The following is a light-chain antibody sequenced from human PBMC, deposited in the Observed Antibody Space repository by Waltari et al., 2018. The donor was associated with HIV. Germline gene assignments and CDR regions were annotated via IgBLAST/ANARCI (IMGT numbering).Light chain of an antibody. CDR2: GAS. CDR1: QNVITN. V-gene: IGKV3-15*01. CDR3: QQYNGWPRT. J-gene: IGKJ1*01. Sequence: EIVMTQSPATLSVSPGERVTLSCRASQNVITNLAGYQQKPGQAPSLLIDGASTRASGIPARFTGGGSGSDFTLTINSLQSEDCGLYYCQQYNGWPRTFGQGTKV.